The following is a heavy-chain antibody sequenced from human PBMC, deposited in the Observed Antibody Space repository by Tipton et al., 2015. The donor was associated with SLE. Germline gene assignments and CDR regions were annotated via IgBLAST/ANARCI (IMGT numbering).Heavy chain of an antibody. CDR3: AKEQSFYGLLDAFDI. CDR2: IYYSGTT. Sequence: TLSLTCTVSGGSISSSSYYWGWIRQPPGKGLEWIGSIYYSGTTYYNPSLQSRVTISVDTSKNQFSLKLTSVTAEDTAVYYCAKEQSFYGLLDAFDIWGQVTMVTVSS. D-gene: IGHD4-17*01. CDR1: GGSISSSSYY. V-gene: IGHV4-39*07. J-gene: IGHJ3*02.